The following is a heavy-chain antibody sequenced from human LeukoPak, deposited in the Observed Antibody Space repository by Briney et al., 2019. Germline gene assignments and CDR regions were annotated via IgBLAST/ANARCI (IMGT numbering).Heavy chain of an antibody. V-gene: IGHV4-34*01. CDR2: INHGGST. D-gene: IGHD2-8*01. J-gene: IGHJ4*02. CDR3: ARGLSYCTNGVCSTPYFDY. Sequence: PSETLSLTCAVYGGSFSGYYWSWIRQPPGKGLEWIGEINHGGSTNYNPSLKSRVTISVDTSKNQFSLKLSSVTAADTAVYYCARGLSYCTNGVCSTPYFDYWGQGTLVTVSS. CDR1: GGSFSGYY.